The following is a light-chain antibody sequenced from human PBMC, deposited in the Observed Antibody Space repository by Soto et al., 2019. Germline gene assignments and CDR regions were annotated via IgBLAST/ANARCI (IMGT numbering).Light chain of an antibody. CDR1: QSVLYSSNNKNY. CDR2: WAS. J-gene: IGKJ3*01. CDR3: QQYLTPPFT. V-gene: IGKV4-1*01. Sequence: DIVVTQSPDSLGVSLGERATINCKSSQSVLYSSNNKNYLAWYQQKPGQPPKLLIYWASTRESGVPDRFSGSGSGTDFTLTISSLQAEDVAAYYCQQYLTPPFTFGPGTKVDIK.